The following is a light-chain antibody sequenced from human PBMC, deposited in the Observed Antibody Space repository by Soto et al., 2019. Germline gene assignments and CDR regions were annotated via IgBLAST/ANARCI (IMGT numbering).Light chain of an antibody. CDR3: QQTYSTLWT. CDR1: QSINSY. CDR2: AAS. Sequence: DIQMTQSPSSLSASVGDRVTITCRASQSINSYLNWYQQKPGKAPKLLIYAASSLQSGVPSRFTGSGFGTYFTLTISSLQPEYFATFYCQQTYSTLWTFGQGTKVEI. J-gene: IGKJ1*01. V-gene: IGKV1-39*01.